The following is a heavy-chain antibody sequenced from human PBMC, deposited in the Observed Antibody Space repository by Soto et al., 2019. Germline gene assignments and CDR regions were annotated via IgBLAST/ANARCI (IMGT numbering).Heavy chain of an antibody. CDR2: INPNSGGT. CDR1: GYTFTGYY. Sequence: ASVKVSCKASGYTFTGYYMHWVRQAPGQGLEWMGWINPNSGGTNYAQKCQGWVTMTRDTSISTAYMELSRLRSDDTAVYYCARPRKGRWLQKYYYYGKDVCGQGTTVTVSS. J-gene: IGHJ6*02. D-gene: IGHD5-12*01. CDR3: ARPRKGRWLQKYYYYGKDV. V-gene: IGHV1-2*04.